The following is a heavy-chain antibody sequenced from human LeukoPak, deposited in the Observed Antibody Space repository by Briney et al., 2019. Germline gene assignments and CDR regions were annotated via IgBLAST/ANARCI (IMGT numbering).Heavy chain of an antibody. D-gene: IGHD4-17*01. CDR3: ARATGQLDY. J-gene: IGHJ4*02. Sequence: GGSLRLSCAASGITFSGYTMNWVRQAPGKGLEWVSSISSSSTYIYYADSVRGRFTISRDSAKNSLYLQMNSLRDEDTAVYYCARATGQLDYWGQGTLVTVSS. CDR1: GITFSGYT. CDR2: ISSSSTYI. V-gene: IGHV3-21*01.